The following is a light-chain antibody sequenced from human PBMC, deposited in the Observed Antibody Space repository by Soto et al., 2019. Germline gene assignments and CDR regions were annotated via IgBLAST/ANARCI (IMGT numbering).Light chain of an antibody. CDR1: QGITYY. V-gene: IGKV1-27*01. J-gene: IGKJ4*01. CDR3: QNYNSAPLT. CDR2: AAS. Sequence: DIQMTQSPSSLSASVGDRVTITCRASQGITYYLAWYQQKPGKVPKLLIYAASTLQSGVPSRFSGGGSGAECTLTISSLQPEDGATYYCQNYNSAPLTFGGGTKVEIK.